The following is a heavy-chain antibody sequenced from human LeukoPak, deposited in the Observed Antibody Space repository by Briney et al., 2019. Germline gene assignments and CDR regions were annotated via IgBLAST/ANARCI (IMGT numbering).Heavy chain of an antibody. J-gene: IGHJ4*02. D-gene: IGHD6-6*01. CDR1: GFTFSSYS. CDR2: ISSSSSYI. Sequence: PGGSLRLSCAASGFTFSSYSMNWVRQAPGKGLEWVSSISSSSSYIYYADSVKGRFTISRDNAKNSLYLQMNSLRAEDTAVYYCAVAYSSSSNFDYWGQGTLVTVSS. CDR3: AVAYSSSSNFDY. V-gene: IGHV3-21*01.